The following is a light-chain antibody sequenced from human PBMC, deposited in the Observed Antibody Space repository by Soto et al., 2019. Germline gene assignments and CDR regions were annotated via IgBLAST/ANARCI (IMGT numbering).Light chain of an antibody. V-gene: IGLV4-69*01. CDR1: SGHNSYA. CDR2: VNSDGSH. CDR3: QTWGTGIRV. Sequence: QSVLTQSPSASASLGASVKLTCTLSSGHNSYAIAWHQQQPEKGPRYLMNVNSDGSHSKGDGIPDRFSGSSSGAERYLTISSLQSEDETDYYCQTWGTGIRVFGGGTKLTVL. J-gene: IGLJ3*02.